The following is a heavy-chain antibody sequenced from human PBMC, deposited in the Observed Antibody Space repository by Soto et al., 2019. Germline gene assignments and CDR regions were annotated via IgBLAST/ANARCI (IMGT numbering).Heavy chain of an antibody. CDR2: IIPIFGTA. CDR1: GGTFSSYA. Sequence: SVKVSCKASGGTFSSYAISWVRQAPGQGLEWMGGIIPIFGTANYAQKFQGRVTITADESTSTAYMELSSLRSEDTAVYYCARRVGATNYYYGMDVWGQGTTVTVSS. D-gene: IGHD1-26*01. V-gene: IGHV1-69*13. J-gene: IGHJ6*02. CDR3: ARRVGATNYYYGMDV.